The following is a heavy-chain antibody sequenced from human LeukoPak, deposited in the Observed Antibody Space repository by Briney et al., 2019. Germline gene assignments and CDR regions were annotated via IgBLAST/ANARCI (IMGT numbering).Heavy chain of an antibody. CDR2: INAGNGNT. D-gene: IGHD6-13*01. J-gene: IGHJ6*02. CDR3: ARDPYSSSWFQEYYYGTDV. Sequence: GASVKVSCKASGYTFTSYAMHWVRQAPGQRLEWMGWINAGNGNTKYSQKFQGRVTITRDTSASTAYMELSSPRSEDTAVYYCARDPYSSSWFQEYYYGTDVWGQGTTVTVSS. CDR1: GYTFTSYA. V-gene: IGHV1-3*01.